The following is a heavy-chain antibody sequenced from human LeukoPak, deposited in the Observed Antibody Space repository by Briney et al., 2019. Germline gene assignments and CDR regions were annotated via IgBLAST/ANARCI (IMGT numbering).Heavy chain of an antibody. CDR3: AKGTLPRGYRYGYDLYYFNY. CDR1: GFTFSNYA. J-gene: IGHJ4*02. V-gene: IGHV3-23*01. Sequence: PGGSLRLSCAASGFTFSNYAMSWVRQAPGKGREWVSGISGIGGSTYYADSVKGRFTISRDNSKNTLYLQMNSLRAEDTAVYYCAKGTLPRGYRYGYDLYYFNYWGQGTLVTVSS. D-gene: IGHD5-18*01. CDR2: ISGIGGST.